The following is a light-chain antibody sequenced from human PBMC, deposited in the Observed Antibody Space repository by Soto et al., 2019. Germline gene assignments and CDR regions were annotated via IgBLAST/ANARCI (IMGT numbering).Light chain of an antibody. CDR2: DAS. Sequence: DIQMTQSPSTLSAYVGERVTITCRASQSIRNWLAWYQQKPGQAPKLLIYDASTLESGVPSRFSGSGSRTEFTLTISSLQPDDFATYYCQQYDSYSYAFGQGTKLEIK. J-gene: IGKJ2*01. V-gene: IGKV1-5*01. CDR3: QQYDSYSYA. CDR1: QSIRNW.